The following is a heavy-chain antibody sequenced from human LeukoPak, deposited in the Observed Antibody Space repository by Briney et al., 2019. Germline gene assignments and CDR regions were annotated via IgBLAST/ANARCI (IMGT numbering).Heavy chain of an antibody. CDR1: GFTFSSCE. CDR2: ISSSGSTI. V-gene: IGHV3-48*03. J-gene: IGHJ5*02. D-gene: IGHD1-26*01. CDR3: ARVEYSGSYYDLFDP. Sequence: GGSLRLSCAASGFTFSSCEMNWVRQAPGKGLEWVSYISSSGSTIYYADSVKGRFTISRDNAKNSLYLQMNSLRAEDTAVYYCARVEYSGSYYDLFDPWGQGTLVTVSS.